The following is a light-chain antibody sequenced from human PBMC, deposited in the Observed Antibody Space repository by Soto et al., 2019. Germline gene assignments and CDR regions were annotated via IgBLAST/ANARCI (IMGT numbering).Light chain of an antibody. J-gene: IGLJ1*01. Sequence: QSFLTHPASLAGSPGQSITISCTGTSSDVGAYIYVSWYQHHPGKAPKVMIYEVTNRPSGVSDRFSGSKSGNTASLTISGLQAEDEADYYCCSYTSGRTYVFGTGTKVTVL. CDR1: SSDVGAYIY. CDR3: CSYTSGRTYV. V-gene: IGLV2-14*01. CDR2: EVT.